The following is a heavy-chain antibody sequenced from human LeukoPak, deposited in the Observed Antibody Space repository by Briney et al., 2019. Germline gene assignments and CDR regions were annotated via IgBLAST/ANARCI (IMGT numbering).Heavy chain of an antibody. CDR1: GFTFSSYS. CDR2: ISSSSSYI. J-gene: IGHJ3*02. V-gene: IGHV3-21*06. CDR3: ARYCSGGSCFGAFDI. D-gene: IGHD2-15*01. Sequence: GGSLRLSCAASGFTFSSYSMNWVRQAPGKGLEWVSSISSSSSYINYADSVKGRVTISRDNDKNSLYLQMNSLRADDTAVYYCARYCSGGSCFGAFDIWGQGTMVTVSS.